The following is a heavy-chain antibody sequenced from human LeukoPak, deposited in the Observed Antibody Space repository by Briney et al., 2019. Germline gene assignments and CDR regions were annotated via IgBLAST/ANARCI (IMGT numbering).Heavy chain of an antibody. Sequence: ASVKVSCKASGYMFTSYGISWVRQAPGQGLEWMGWISSYNGNTDYAQNLQGRVTMTTDTSTSTAYMELGSLRSDDTAVYYCARDQGYTSSPYYFDYWGQGSLVTVSS. D-gene: IGHD6-13*01. V-gene: IGHV1-18*04. CDR2: ISSYNGNT. CDR1: GYMFTSYG. J-gene: IGHJ4*02. CDR3: ARDQGYTSSPYYFDY.